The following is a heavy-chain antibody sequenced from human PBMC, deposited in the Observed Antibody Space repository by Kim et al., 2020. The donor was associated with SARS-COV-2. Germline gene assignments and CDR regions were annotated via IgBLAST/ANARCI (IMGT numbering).Heavy chain of an antibody. Sequence: SETLSLTCTVSGGSISSGGYYWSWIRQHPGKGLEWIGYIYYSGSTYYNPSLKSRVTISVDTSKNQFSLKLSSVTAAATAVYYCARAPITMIVVVNAFDIWGQGTMVTVSP. J-gene: IGHJ3*02. CDR3: ARAPITMIVVVNAFDI. CDR2: IYYSGST. CDR1: GGSISSGGYY. V-gene: IGHV4-31*03. D-gene: IGHD3-22*01.